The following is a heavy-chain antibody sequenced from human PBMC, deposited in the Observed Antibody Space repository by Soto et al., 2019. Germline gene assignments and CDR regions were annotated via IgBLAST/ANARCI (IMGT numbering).Heavy chain of an antibody. Sequence: DVQLVDSVGGLVQPGGSLRLSCAASGFTFSSYAMSWVRQAPGKGLEWVSLVSATAGTTYYTDSVKGRFTISRDNSRNTVYLQLNSLREDDTAAYYCAKDRLAGGFDYRGQGTQVTVSS. D-gene: IGHD3-16*01. CDR2: VSATAGTT. V-gene: IGHV3-23*04. CDR3: AKDRLAGGFDY. CDR1: GFTFSSYA. J-gene: IGHJ4*02.